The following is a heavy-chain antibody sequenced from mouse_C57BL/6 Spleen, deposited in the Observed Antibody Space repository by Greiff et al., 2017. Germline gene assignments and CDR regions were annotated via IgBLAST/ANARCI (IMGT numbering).Heavy chain of an antibody. CDR1: GFTFSSYA. CDR2: ISDGGSYT. V-gene: IGHV5-4*01. CDR3: AREGYYGSRGDYFDY. D-gene: IGHD1-1*01. Sequence: EVQVVESGGGLVKPGGSLKLSCAASGFTFSSYAMSWVRQTPEKRLEWVATISDGGSYTYYPDNVKGRFTISRDNAKNNLYLQLSHLKSEDTAMYYCAREGYYGSRGDYFDYWGQGTTLTVSS. J-gene: IGHJ2*01.